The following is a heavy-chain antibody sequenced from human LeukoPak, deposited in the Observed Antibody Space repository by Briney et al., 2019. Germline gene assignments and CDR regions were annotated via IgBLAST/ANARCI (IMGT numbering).Heavy chain of an antibody. J-gene: IGHJ5*02. V-gene: IGHV5-51*01. Sequence: GEALKISCNGSGYTFTSYWIGWLRQMPGKGLEWMGMIYPGDSDTRYSPSFQGHVTISADKSISTAYLQWSSLKASDTAMYYCARQNSGWFDPWGQGTPVTVSS. CDR3: ARQNSGWFDP. CDR1: GYTFTSYW. D-gene: IGHD6-25*01. CDR2: IYPGDSDT.